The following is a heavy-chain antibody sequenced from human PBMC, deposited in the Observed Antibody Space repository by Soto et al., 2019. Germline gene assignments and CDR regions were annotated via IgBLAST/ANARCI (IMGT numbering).Heavy chain of an antibody. CDR3: ARDKDRQQLGGNYYYIMDV. CDR1: GGTFSTSA. V-gene: IGHV1-69*12. CDR2: IMPVFPTP. J-gene: IGHJ6*02. D-gene: IGHD3-3*02. Sequence: QVQLVQSGAEVKKPGSSVKVSCKTSGGTFSTSAISWVRQAPGHGLEWMGGIMPVFPTPDYAQKFQGRVTITADESTSTAYMELSSLGSEDTAVYYCARDKDRQQLGGNYYYIMDVWGQGTTVTVSS.